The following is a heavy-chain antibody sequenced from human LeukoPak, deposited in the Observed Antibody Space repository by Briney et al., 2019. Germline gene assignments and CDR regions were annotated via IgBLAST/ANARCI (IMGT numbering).Heavy chain of an antibody. V-gene: IGHV4-39*01. CDR2: IYYSGST. CDR3: ARNAFNWNSFDI. Sequence: PSETLSLTCTVSGGSISSTSYYWGWIRQPPGKGLEWIGSIYYSGSTYYNPSFKSRVTISVDTSKNQFSLKLSSVTAADTAVYYCARNAFNWNSFDIWGHGTMVTVSS. D-gene: IGHD1-7*01. CDR1: GGSISSTSYY. J-gene: IGHJ3*02.